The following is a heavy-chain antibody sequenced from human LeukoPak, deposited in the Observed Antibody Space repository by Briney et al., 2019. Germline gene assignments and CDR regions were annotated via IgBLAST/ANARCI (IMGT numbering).Heavy chain of an antibody. Sequence: GGSLRLSCAASGFTLSSYAMNWVRQAPGKGLEWVSAISGSGGSTNYADSVKGRFTISRDNSKNTLYLQMNSLRAEDTAVYYCVKITSVTGGDCWGQGTRLTVSS. V-gene: IGHV3-23*01. CDR1: GFTLSSYA. CDR2: ISGSGGST. J-gene: IGHJ4*02. D-gene: IGHD1-1*01. CDR3: VKITSVTGGDC.